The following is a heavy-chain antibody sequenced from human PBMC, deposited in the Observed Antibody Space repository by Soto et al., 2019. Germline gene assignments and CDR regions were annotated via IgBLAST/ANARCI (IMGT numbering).Heavy chain of an antibody. CDR3: TRDVQSSTWYSY. CDR2: IYSGGST. J-gene: IGHJ4*02. V-gene: IGHV3-66*01. CDR1: GFTFSSFV. Sequence: GGSLRRSCADSGFTFSSFVLHWIRQAPGKGLEWVSVIYSGGSTYYADSVKGRFTISRDNSKNTLYLQMNSLRAEDTAVYYCTRDVQSSTWYSYWGQGTLVTVSS. D-gene: IGHD6-13*01.